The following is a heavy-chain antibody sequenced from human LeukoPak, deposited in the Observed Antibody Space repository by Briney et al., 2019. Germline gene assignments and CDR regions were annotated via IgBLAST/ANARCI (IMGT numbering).Heavy chain of an antibody. Sequence: PGGSLRLSCAASGFSFSNYSMNWVRQAPGKGLEWVSYISSSSSTIYNADSVKGRFTMSRDNAKNSLYLQMNSLRDEDAAVYYCARASRSGYDSWGQGTLVTVSS. CDR1: GFSFSNYS. CDR3: ARASRSGYDS. V-gene: IGHV3-48*02. D-gene: IGHD3-22*01. J-gene: IGHJ4*02. CDR2: ISSSSSTI.